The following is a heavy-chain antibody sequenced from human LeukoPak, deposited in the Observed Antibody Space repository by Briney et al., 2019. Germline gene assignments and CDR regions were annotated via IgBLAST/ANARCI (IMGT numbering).Heavy chain of an antibody. CDR1: GYTFTNYY. CDR3: ARGARYYYDSSGIPSYYYYMDV. V-gene: IGHV1-2*02. CDR2: INPNSGGT. J-gene: IGHJ6*03. Sequence: GASVKVSCKASGYTFTNYYIHWVRQAPGQGLEWMGWINPNSGGTNYAQKFQGRVTMTRDTSISTAYMELSRLRSDDTAVYYCARGARYYYDSSGIPSYYYYMDVWGKGTTVTVSS. D-gene: IGHD3-22*01.